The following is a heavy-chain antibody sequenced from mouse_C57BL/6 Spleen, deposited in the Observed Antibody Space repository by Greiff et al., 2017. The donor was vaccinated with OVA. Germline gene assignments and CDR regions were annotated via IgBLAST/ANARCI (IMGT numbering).Heavy chain of an antibody. Sequence: QVQLQQSGAELVRPGASVTLSCKASGYTFTDYEMHWVKQTPVHGLEWIGAIDPETGGTAYNQKFKGKAILTADKSSSTAYMELRSLTSAVSSVYYCTKLSLYAMDYWGQGTSVTVSS. D-gene: IGHD4-1*01. CDR1: GYTFTDYE. CDR3: TKLSLYAMDY. J-gene: IGHJ4*01. V-gene: IGHV1-15*01. CDR2: IDPETGGT.